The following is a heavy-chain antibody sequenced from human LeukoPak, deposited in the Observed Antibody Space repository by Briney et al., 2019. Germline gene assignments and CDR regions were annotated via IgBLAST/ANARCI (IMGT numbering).Heavy chain of an antibody. V-gene: IGHV4-59*01. Sequence: SETLSLTCTVSGGSISSYYWSWIRQPPGKGLEWIGYIYYSGSTNYNPSLKSRVTISVDTSKNQFSLKLSSVTAADTAVYYCASGGILYSNLNNWFDPWGQGTLVTVSS. CDR3: ASGGILYSNLNNWFDP. J-gene: IGHJ5*02. CDR2: IYYSGST. D-gene: IGHD4-11*01. CDR1: GGSISSYY.